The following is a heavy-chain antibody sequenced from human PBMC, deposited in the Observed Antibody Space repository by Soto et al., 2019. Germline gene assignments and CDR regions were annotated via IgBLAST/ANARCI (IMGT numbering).Heavy chain of an antibody. J-gene: IGHJ5*02. CDR1: VVRVSRKSAT. CDR2: TYYRTKWYN. CDR3: ARKRGYYYGSGSSDVRNWFDP. V-gene: IGHV6-1*01. Sequence: PSRTLSLTRVICVVRVSRKSATWNWFVQSPSRGLEWLGRTYYRTKWYNDYAVSVKSRITINPDTSKNQFSLKLSSVTAADTAVYYCARKRGYYYGSGSSDVRNWFDPWGQGTLVTVSS. D-gene: IGHD3-10*01.